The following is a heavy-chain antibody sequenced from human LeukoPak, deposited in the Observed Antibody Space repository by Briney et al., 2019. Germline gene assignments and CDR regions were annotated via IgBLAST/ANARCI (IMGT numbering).Heavy chain of an antibody. V-gene: IGHV5-51*01. CDR2: IYPGDSDT. CDR1: GYSFTSYW. CDR3: ARHGDYYDSSGHIWGADY. D-gene: IGHD3-22*01. J-gene: IGHJ4*02. Sequence: GESLKISCKGSGYSFTSYWIGWVRLMPGKGLEWMGIIYPGDSDTRYSPSFQGQVTISADKSISTAYLQWSSLKASDTALYYCARHGDYYDSSGHIWGADYWGQGTLVTVSS.